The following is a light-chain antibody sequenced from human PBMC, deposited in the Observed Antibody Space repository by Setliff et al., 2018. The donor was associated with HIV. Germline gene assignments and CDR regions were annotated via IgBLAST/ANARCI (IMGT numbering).Light chain of an antibody. V-gene: IGLV2-23*01. CDR1: SSDVGRYNL. Sequence: SALAQPASVSGSPGQSITISCTGTSSDVGRYNLVSLYQQHPGKAPKLMIYQATKRPSGVSNRFSGSKSGNTASLTISGLQAEDEADYYCCSNTGSNTYVFGTGTKVTVL. CDR3: CSNTGSNTYV. J-gene: IGLJ1*01. CDR2: QAT.